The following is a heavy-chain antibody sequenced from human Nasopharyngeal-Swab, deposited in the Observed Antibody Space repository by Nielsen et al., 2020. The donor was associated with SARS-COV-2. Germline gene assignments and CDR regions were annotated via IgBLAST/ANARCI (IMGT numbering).Heavy chain of an antibody. V-gene: IGHV3-48*04. CDR1: GFTFSSYW. Sequence: GESLKISCAASGFTFSSYWMSWVRQAPGKGLEWVSYISSSGSTIYYADSVKGRFTISRDNAKKSLYLQMNSLRAEDTAVYYCARDRHGDDSRNYYYGMDVWGQGTTVSVSS. CDR3: ARDRHGDDSRNYYYGMDV. D-gene: IGHD4-23*01. CDR2: ISSSGSTI. J-gene: IGHJ6*02.